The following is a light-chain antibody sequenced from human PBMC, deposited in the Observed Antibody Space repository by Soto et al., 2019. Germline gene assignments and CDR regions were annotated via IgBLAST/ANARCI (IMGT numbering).Light chain of an antibody. J-gene: IGKJ2*01. CDR3: QQYNNWPYT. CDR2: GAS. Sequence: EIMMTQSPATLSVSPGERATLSCWSSQSISSNLAWYQHKRGQAPRLLFYGASTRTTGVPARFSGSGSGTGFTLTISSLQSEGFAIYYCQQYNNWPYTFGQGTKLEIK. V-gene: IGKV3-15*01. CDR1: QSISSN.